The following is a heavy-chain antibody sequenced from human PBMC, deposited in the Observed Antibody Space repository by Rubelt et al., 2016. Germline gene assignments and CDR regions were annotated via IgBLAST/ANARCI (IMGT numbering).Heavy chain of an antibody. CDR2: INHSGST. CDR1: GGSFSGYY. CDR3: ARGRRRYGMDV. J-gene: IGHJ6*02. Sequence: QVQLQQWGAGLLKPSETLSLTCAVYGGSFSGYYWSWIRQPPGKGLEWIGEINHSGSTNYNPSLMCRCTISGDTSKNQFSLRLSAVTAADTAVYYCARGRRRYGMDVWGQGTTVTVSS. V-gene: IGHV4-34*01.